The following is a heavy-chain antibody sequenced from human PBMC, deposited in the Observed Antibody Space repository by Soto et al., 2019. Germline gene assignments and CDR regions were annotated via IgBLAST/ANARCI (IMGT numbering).Heavy chain of an antibody. CDR3: ARTLVSAAPPYCMDV. V-gene: IGHV3-74*01. J-gene: IGHJ6*02. CDR1: GFTFSSYW. D-gene: IGHD2-15*01. CDR2: INSAGSTL. Sequence: EVQLVESGGGLVQPGGSLRLSCAASGFTFSSYWMHWVRQAPGKGLVWVSRINSAGSTLSYADSVKGRVTISRDNAKNTRYLQMNSMVAEDTAVSYCARTLVSAAPPYCMDVWGQGTTVIVSS.